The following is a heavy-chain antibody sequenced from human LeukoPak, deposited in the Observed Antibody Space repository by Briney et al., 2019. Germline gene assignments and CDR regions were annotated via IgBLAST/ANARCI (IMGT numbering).Heavy chain of an antibody. CDR2: IIPIFGTA. CDR3: ARDPAIVVVPAATYYYYGMDV. D-gene: IGHD2-2*01. V-gene: IGHV1-69*13. J-gene: IGHJ6*04. Sequence: GASVKVSCKASGGTFSSYAISWVRQAPGQGLEWMGGIIPIFGTANYAQKFQGRVTITADESTSTAYMELSSLRSEDTAVYYYARDPAIVVVPAATYYYYGMDVWGKGTTVTVSS. CDR1: GGTFSSYA.